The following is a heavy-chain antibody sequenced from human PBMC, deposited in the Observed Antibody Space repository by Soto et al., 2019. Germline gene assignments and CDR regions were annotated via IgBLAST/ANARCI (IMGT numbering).Heavy chain of an antibody. CDR2: IYYSGST. CDR1: GGSISSSSYY. V-gene: IGHV4-39*07. Sequence: PSETLSLTCTVSGGSISSSSYYWGWIRQPPGKGLEWIGSIYYSGSTNYNPSLKSRVTISVDTSKNQFSLKLSSVTAADTAVYYCARFSRQGYYYYYMDVWGKGTTVTVSS. CDR3: ARFSRQGYYYYYMDV. J-gene: IGHJ6*03.